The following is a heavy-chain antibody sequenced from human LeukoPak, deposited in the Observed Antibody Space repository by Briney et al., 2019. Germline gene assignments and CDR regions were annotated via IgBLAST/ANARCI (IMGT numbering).Heavy chain of an antibody. CDR3: ARGYSGTYRSDY. V-gene: IGHV3-74*01. D-gene: IGHD1-26*01. J-gene: IGHJ4*02. CDR1: GFTFSSYW. CDR2: TNGDGSST. Sequence: GGSLRLSCAASGFTFSSYWMHWVRQAPGKGLVWVSRTNGDGSSTTYADSVKGRFTISRDNAKNTLYLQMNSLRAEDTAVYYCARGYSGTYRSDYWGQGILVTVSS.